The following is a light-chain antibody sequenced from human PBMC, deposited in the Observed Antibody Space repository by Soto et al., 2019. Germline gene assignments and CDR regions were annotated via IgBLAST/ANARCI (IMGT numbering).Light chain of an antibody. J-gene: IGLJ3*02. CDR2: RND. CDR1: SSNIGSNS. CDR3: ATWDDSLSGVV. V-gene: IGLV1-47*01. Sequence: QSVLTQPPSASGTPGQRVTISCSGSSSNIGSNSVYWYQHFPGTAPKLLIYRNDQRPSGVPDRFSGSKSDSSASLAISGLRSEDEADYFCATWDDSLSGVVFGGGTKVTVL.